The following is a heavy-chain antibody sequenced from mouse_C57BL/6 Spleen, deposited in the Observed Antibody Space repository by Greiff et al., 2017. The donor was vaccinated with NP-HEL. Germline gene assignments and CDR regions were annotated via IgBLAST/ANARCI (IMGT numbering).Heavy chain of an antibody. J-gene: IGHJ3*01. D-gene: IGHD2-5*01. V-gene: IGHV1-22*01. CDR3: ASKDWSNSFAY. Sequence: EVKLVESGPELVKPGASVKMSCKASGYTFTDYNMHWVKQSHGKSLEWIGYINPNNGGTSYNQKFKGKATLTVNKSSSTAYMELRSLTSEDSAVYYCASKDWSNSFAYWGQGTLVTVSA. CDR2: INPNNGGT. CDR1: GYTFTDYN.